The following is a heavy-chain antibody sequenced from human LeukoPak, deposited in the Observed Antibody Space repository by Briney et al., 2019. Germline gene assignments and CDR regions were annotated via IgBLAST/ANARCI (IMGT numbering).Heavy chain of an antibody. D-gene: IGHD6-19*01. J-gene: IGHJ4*02. CDR3: AKGSSIAVAGDFDY. CDR1: GFTFSSYA. V-gene: IGHV3-23*01. Sequence: SGGSLRLSCAASGFTFSSYAMSWVRQAPGKGLEWVSAISGSGGSTYYADSVEGRFTISRDNSKNTLYLQMNSLRAEDTAVYYCAKGSSIAVAGDFDYWGQGTLVTVSS. CDR2: ISGSGGST.